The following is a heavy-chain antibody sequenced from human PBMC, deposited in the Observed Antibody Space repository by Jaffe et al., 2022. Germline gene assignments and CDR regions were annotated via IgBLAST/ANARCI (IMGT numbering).Heavy chain of an antibody. CDR1: GGSISSSSYY. CDR2: IYYSGST. J-gene: IGHJ5*02. V-gene: IGHV4-39*01. Sequence: QLQLQESGPGLVKPSETLSLTCTVSGGSISSSSYYWGWIRQPPGKGLEWIGSIYYSGSTYYNPSLKSRVTISVDTSKNQFSLKLSSVTAADTAVYYCNSYSNYVGRGNPNWFDPWGQGTLVTVSS. D-gene: IGHD4-4*01. CDR3: NSYSNYVGRGNPNWFDP.